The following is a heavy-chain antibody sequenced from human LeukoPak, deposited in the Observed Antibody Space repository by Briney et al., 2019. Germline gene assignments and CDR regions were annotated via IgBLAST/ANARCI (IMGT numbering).Heavy chain of an antibody. Sequence: ASVKVSCKASGYTFNTFDINWVRQASGQGLEWMGGMNTDSGKTAYAQRFQGRVNITRNASVHTVYLEVSGLRSEDTAVYYCARKFRGYHWPVGSFYMDVWGKGTTVTVSS. CDR3: ARKFRGYHWPVGSFYMDV. CDR2: MNTDSGKT. D-gene: IGHD5-12*01. CDR1: GYTFNTFD. V-gene: IGHV1-8*03. J-gene: IGHJ6*03.